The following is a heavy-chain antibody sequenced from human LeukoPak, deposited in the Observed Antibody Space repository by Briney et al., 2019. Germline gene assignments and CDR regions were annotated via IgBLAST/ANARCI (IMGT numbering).Heavy chain of an antibody. CDR2: IRADNGDT. CDR1: GYKFLSHG. V-gene: IGHV1-18*04. Sequence: EASVRVSCKTSGYKFLSHGISWVRQAPGQGFEWLGWIRADNGDTRFAQKFQGRFTMTTDTSTSTAHMELRSLRSDDTAVYYCARDWPTVIADFWGQGTLVTVSS. CDR3: ARDWPTVIADF. J-gene: IGHJ1*01. D-gene: IGHD4-11*01.